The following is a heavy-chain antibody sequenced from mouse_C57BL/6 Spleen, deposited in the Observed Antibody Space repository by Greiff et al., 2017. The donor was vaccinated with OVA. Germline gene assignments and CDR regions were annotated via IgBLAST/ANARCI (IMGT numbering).Heavy chain of an antibody. Sequence: EVQLQQSGPELVKPGASVKIPCKASGYTFTDYNMDWVKQSHGKSLEWIGDINPNNGGTIYNQKFKGKATLTVDKSSSTAYMELRSLTSEDTAAYDCARRAAQATGYAMDYWGQGTSVTVSS. D-gene: IGHD3-2*02. CDR2: INPNNGGT. CDR3: ARRAAQATGYAMDY. CDR1: GYTFTDYN. J-gene: IGHJ4*01. V-gene: IGHV1-18*01.